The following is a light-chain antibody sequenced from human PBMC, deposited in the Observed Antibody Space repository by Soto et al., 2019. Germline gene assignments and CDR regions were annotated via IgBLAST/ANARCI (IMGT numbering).Light chain of an antibody. CDR1: SSDVGGYNF. CDR3: SSYTSISTLI. CDR2: DVR. V-gene: IGLV2-14*03. Sequence: QSVLTQPASVSGSPGQSITISCTGTSSDVGGYNFVSWYQQHPGKAPKFIIYDVRNRPSGVSNRFSGSRSGNTASLTISGLQAEDEADYYCSSYTSISTLIFGGGTKLTVL. J-gene: IGLJ2*01.